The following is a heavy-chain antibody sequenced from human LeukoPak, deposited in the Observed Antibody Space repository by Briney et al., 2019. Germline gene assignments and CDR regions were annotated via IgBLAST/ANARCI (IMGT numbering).Heavy chain of an antibody. CDR2: TYYSWNT. J-gene: IGHJ4*02. Sequence: PSETLSLTCTVSGGSISSYYRSWIRQPPGKGLEWIGYTYYSWNTNYNPSLKSRVTISVDTSKNQFSLKLSSVTAADTAVYYCARDFHSAGFDYWGQGTLVTVSS. V-gene: IGHV4-59*01. D-gene: IGHD6-13*01. CDR3: ARDFHSAGFDY. CDR1: GGSISSYY.